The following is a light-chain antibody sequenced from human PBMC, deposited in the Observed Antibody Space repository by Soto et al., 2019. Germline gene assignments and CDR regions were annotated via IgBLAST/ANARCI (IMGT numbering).Light chain of an antibody. CDR2: KDS. CDR1: ALPKQY. CDR3: QSADSSGTYGV. J-gene: IGLJ2*01. Sequence: SYELTQPPSVSVSPGQTARITCSGDALPKQYAYWYQQKPGQAPVLVIYKDSERPSGIPERFSGSSSGTTVTLTISGGQAEDEADYYCQSADSSGTYGVFGGGTTLTVL. V-gene: IGLV3-25*03.